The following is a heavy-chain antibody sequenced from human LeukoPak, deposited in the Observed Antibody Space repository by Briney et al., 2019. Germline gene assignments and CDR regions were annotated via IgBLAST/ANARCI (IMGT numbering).Heavy chain of an antibody. V-gene: IGHV4-30-4*07. D-gene: IGHD3-10*01. CDR1: GGSITSVSYS. J-gene: IGHJ4*02. CDR3: TRGGSGSYATFDY. CDR2: IYSSGSA. Sequence: SETLSLTCTVSGGSITSVSYSWTWIRQPPGKGLEWLGYIYSSGSAYYNPSLKSRVTISVDTSKNHFSLRLTSVTAADTAVYYCTRGGSGSYATFDYWGQGTLVTVSS.